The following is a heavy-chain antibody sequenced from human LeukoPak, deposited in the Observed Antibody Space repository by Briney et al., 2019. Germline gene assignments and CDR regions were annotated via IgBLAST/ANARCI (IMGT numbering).Heavy chain of an antibody. J-gene: IGHJ4*02. CDR2: INHSGST. CDR1: GGSFSGYY. D-gene: IGHD2-2*01. CDR3: ARGGIVVVPAANLFDY. V-gene: IGHV4-34*01. Sequence: PSETLSLTCAVYGGSFSGYYWSWIRQPPGKGLEWIGEINHSGSTNYNPSLKSRVTISVDTSKNQFSLKLSSVTAADTAVYYCARGGIVVVPAANLFDYWGQGTLVTVSS.